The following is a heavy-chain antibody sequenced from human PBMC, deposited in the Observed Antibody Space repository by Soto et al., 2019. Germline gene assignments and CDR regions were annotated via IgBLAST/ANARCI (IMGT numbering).Heavy chain of an antibody. D-gene: IGHD6-6*01. CDR3: ARGLATLPVFAFDI. J-gene: IGHJ3*02. Sequence: QGTLKESGPTLVKPTQTLTLTCCFPGFSLSTSGVGVGWIRQSPGEAPEWLALIYWSGDEHYRPSLKSRLSIIKDTSKNHVVLIMSDMDPVDTATYYCARGLATLPVFAFDIWGQGTMVTVSS. V-gene: IGHV2-5*01. CDR1: GFSLSTSGVG. CDR2: IYWSGDE.